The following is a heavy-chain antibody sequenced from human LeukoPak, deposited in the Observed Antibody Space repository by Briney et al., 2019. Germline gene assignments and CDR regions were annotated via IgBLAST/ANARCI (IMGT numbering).Heavy chain of an antibody. CDR2: INPNSGGT. J-gene: IGHJ5*02. CDR1: GYTFTGYY. D-gene: IGHD3-22*01. CDR3: ARDSEPYYYDSSGSAPQA. Sequence: EASVKVSCKASGYTFTGYYMHWVRQAPGQGLEWMGWINPNSGGTNYAQKFQGRVTMTRDTSISTAYMELSRLRSDDTAVYYCARDSEPYYYDSSGSAPQAWGQGTLVTVSS. V-gene: IGHV1-2*02.